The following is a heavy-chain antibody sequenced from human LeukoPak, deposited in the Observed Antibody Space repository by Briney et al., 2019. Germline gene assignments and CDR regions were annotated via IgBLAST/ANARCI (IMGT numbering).Heavy chain of an antibody. CDR1: GGSISSYY. Sequence: PSETLSLTCTVSGGSISSYYWSWIRQPPGKGLEWIGYIYYSGSTNYNPSLKSRVTISVDTSKNQFSLKLSSVTAADTAVYYCVKVSVYPTYYFDYWGKGTLVTVSS. D-gene: IGHD3-22*01. CDR3: VKVSVYPTYYFDY. J-gene: IGHJ4*02. CDR2: IYYSGST. V-gene: IGHV4-59*01.